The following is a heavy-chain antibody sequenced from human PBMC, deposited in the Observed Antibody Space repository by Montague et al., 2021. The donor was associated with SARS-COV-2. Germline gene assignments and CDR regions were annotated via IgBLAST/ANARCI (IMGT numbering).Heavy chain of an antibody. CDR3: ARHDNREGGFDI. V-gene: IGHV6-1*01. D-gene: IGHD3-22*01. Sequence: CAISGDSVSSNTATWNWIRQSPSRGLEWLGRTYYRSKWYHDYAISLKSRITINPDTSKNQFSLKMSSVTAADTAVYYCARHDNREGGFDIWGQGTKVIVSS. CDR1: GDSVSSNTAT. CDR2: TYYRSKWYH. J-gene: IGHJ3*02.